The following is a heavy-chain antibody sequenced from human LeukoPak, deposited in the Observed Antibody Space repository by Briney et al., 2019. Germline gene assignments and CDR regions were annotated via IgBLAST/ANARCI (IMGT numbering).Heavy chain of an antibody. CDR2: IYYSGST. CDR3: ARDMGYSGYADGYFDY. CDR1: GGSISSSSCY. V-gene: IGHV4-39*02. Sequence: SETLSLTCTVSGGSISSSSCYWGWIRQPPGKGLEWIGSIYYSGSTYYNPSLKSRVTMSVDTSKNQFSLKLSSVTAADTAVYYCARDMGYSGYADGYFDYWGQGTLVTVSS. D-gene: IGHD5-12*01. J-gene: IGHJ4*02.